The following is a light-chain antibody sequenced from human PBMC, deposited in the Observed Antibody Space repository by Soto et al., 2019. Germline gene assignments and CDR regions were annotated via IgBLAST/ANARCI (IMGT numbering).Light chain of an antibody. J-gene: IGKJ4*01. CDR2: AAF. CDR1: HVSSNA. V-gene: IGKV1-12*01. Sequence: VQMNQAQSYVSASVGSRVTLPCRAIHVSSNAAACYQQKPVKAPRLLVYAAFNFQGVLPSRFSASGSGTDGFLTISSLQPEDFATDYWQQAYIFPISFGGETKLEI. CDR3: QQAYIFPIS.